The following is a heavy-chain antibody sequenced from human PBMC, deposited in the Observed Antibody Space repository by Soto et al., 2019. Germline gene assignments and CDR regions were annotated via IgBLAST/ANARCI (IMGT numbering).Heavy chain of an antibody. Sequence: SETLSLTCTVSGGSIRSYYWSWIRQPPGKGLEWIGYIYFGGSSNYNPSLKSRVTMSIDTSKNQFSLNLTSVTAADTAVYYCAKGVREVAGLQFDYWGQGTLVTVSS. J-gene: IGHJ4*02. V-gene: IGHV4-59*01. CDR2: IYFGGSS. CDR3: AKGVREVAGLQFDY. D-gene: IGHD6-19*01. CDR1: GGSIRSYY.